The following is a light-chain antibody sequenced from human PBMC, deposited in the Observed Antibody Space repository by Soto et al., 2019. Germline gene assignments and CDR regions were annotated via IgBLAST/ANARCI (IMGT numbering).Light chain of an antibody. J-gene: IGKJ5*01. V-gene: IGKV3-20*01. CDR1: QSVSSSY. CDR3: QQYGSSPPSIT. Sequence: EIVYTQCPGTLSLSPGERATLSCRASQSVSSSYLAWYQQKPGQAPRLLIYGASSRATGIPDRFSGSGSGTDFTLTISRLEPEDLAMYDCQQYGSSPPSITFGQRTRPE. CDR2: GAS.